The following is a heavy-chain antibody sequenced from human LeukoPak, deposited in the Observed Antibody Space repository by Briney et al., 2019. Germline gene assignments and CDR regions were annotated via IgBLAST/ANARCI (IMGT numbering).Heavy chain of an antibody. CDR2: IYPGDSDT. Sequence: GESLKISCKGSGYSFTSYWIGWVRQMPGKGLEWMGIIYPGDSDTRYSPSFQGQVTISADKSISTAYLQWSSLKASDTAMYYCARPRRGDNVRSAFDIWGQGTMVTVSS. V-gene: IGHV5-51*01. CDR3: ARPRRGDNVRSAFDI. CDR1: GYSFTSYW. D-gene: IGHD4-17*01. J-gene: IGHJ3*02.